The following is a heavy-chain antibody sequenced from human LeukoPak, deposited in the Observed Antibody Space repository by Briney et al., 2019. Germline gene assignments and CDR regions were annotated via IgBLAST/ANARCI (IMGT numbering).Heavy chain of an antibody. D-gene: IGHD3-16*01. J-gene: IGHJ4*02. CDR2: IYSGGAI. V-gene: IGHV3-53*01. CDR3: TRDKAADYGLFDY. CDR1: GFIVSTSY. Sequence: GGSLRLSCAASGFIVSTSYMSWVRQAPGKGLEWVSVIYSGGAIHYADSVKGRFTISRDNSKNTLYLQMNSLRAEDTAVYYCTRDKAADYGLFDYWGQGTLVTVSS.